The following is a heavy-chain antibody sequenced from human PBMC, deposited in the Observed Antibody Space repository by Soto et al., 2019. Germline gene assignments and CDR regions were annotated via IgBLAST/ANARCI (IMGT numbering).Heavy chain of an antibody. V-gene: IGHV1-69*01. CDR3: SSPYSGRDYYYYYGMDV. Sequence: QVQLVQSGAEVKKPGCPVKVPCKAPGGTFSSYAISWVRPAPGQGREGTGGTIPIFRTANDAQKFQGRATITADESTSTADMELSSLTAEATAVYCCSSPYSGRDYYYYYGMDVWGQGTTVTVSS. CDR1: GGTFSSYA. CDR2: TIPIFRTA. J-gene: IGHJ6*02. D-gene: IGHD1-26*01.